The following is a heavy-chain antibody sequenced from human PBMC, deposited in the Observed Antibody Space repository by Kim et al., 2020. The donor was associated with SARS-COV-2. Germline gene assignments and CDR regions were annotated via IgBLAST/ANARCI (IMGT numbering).Heavy chain of an antibody. CDR3: ARDRTYYYYGMDV. CDR2: INHSGST. CDR1: GGSFSGYY. V-gene: IGHV4-34*01. J-gene: IGHJ6*02. Sequence: SETLSLTCAVYGGSFSGYYWSWIRQPPGKGLEWIGEINHSGSTNYNPSLKSRVTISVDTSKNQFSLKLSSVTAADTAVYYCARDRTYYYYGMDVWGQGTT.